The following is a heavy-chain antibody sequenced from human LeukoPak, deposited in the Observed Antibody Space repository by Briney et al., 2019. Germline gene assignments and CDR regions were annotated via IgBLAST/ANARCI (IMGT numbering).Heavy chain of an antibody. D-gene: IGHD6-13*01. CDR3: TRQEVALDSSWYDY. J-gene: IGHJ4*02. CDR2: IYPGDSDT. V-gene: IGHV5-51*01. Sequence: GESLKISCKGSGYSFTTYWIAWVRQMPGKGLEWMGIIYPGDSDTTYSPSFQGQVTMSVDKSISTAYLQWNSLKASDSAMYYCTRQEVALDSSWYDYWGQGTLVTVSS. CDR1: GYSFTTYW.